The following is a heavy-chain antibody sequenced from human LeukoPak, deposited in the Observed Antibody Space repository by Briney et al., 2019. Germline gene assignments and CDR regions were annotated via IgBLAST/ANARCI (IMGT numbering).Heavy chain of an antibody. D-gene: IGHD3-22*01. Sequence: SQTPSLTRAISGDSVSSNTAACDSIRQSPSRGLGWLGRTECRSKWDHDYAEALQRRMTMNADTSKNHSSMQLNSGTPEDTAVYYCAREQEDSSGYYHWFDSWGQGTLVTVSS. CDR2: TECRSKWDH. V-gene: IGHV6-1*01. CDR3: AREQEDSSGYYHWFDS. CDR1: GDSVSSNTAA. J-gene: IGHJ5*01.